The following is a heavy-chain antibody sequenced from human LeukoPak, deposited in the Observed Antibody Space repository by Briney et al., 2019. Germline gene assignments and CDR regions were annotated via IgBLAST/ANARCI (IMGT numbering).Heavy chain of an antibody. V-gene: IGHV4-59*01. Sequence: SETLSLTCTVSGGSISSYYWSWIRQPPGKGLEWIGYIYYSGSTNYNPSLKSRVTISVDTSKNQFSLKLSSVTAADTAVYYCARVKGGYYYDSSGYPLGAFDIWGQGTMVTVSS. CDR3: ARVKGGYYYDSSGYPLGAFDI. CDR1: GGSISSYY. D-gene: IGHD3-22*01. J-gene: IGHJ3*02. CDR2: IYYSGST.